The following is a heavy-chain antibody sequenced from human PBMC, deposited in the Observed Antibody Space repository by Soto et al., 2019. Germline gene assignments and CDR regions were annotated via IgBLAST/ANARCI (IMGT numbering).Heavy chain of an antibody. CDR3: ARESEDLTSNFDY. J-gene: IGHJ4*02. CDR2: ISSTTNYI. CDR1: GLTFSRYS. Sequence: WGSMRLACAASGLTFSRYSINLFRQSPGKGLEWVSSISSTTNYIYYGDSMKGRFTISRDNAKNSLYLEMNSLRAEDTAVYYCARESEDLTSNFDYWGQGPLVTVSS. V-gene: IGHV3-21*06.